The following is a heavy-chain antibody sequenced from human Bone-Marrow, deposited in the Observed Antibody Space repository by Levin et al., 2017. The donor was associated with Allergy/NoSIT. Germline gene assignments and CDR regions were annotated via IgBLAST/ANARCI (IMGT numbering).Heavy chain of an antibody. CDR3: ARALYDSSGYYYVGGTVKADNWFDP. J-gene: IGHJ5*02. V-gene: IGHV3-11*01. Sequence: GGSLRLSCAASGFTFSDYYMSWIRQAPGKGLEWVSYISSSGSTIYYADSVKGRFTISRDNAKNSLYLQMNSLRAEDTAVYYCARALYDSSGYYYVGGTVKADNWFDPWGQGTLVTVSS. D-gene: IGHD3-22*01. CDR1: GFTFSDYY. CDR2: ISSSGSTI.